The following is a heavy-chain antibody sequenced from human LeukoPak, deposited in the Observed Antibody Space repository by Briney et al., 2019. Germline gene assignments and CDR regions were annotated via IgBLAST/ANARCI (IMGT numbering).Heavy chain of an antibody. CDR1: GFTFDDYA. J-gene: IGHJ4*02. Sequence: PGRSLRLSCAASGFTFDDYAMHWVRQAPGKGLEWVSGISWNSGSIGYADSVKGRFTISRDNAKNSLYLQMNSLRAEDTALYYCAKGSEAAVAVAGIDYWGQGTLVTVSS. CDR2: ISWNSGSI. D-gene: IGHD6-19*01. V-gene: IGHV3-9*01. CDR3: AKGSEAAVAVAGIDY.